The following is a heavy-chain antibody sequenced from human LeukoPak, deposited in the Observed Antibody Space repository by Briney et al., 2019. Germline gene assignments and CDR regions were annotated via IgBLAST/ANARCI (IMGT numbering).Heavy chain of an antibody. CDR2: ISTSGDYI. J-gene: IGHJ4*02. D-gene: IGHD1-26*01. Sequence: GGSLTLSCAASGFTFSSYSMNWVRQAPGKGLEWVSSISTSGDYIYCADSVKGRFTMSRDNAKNSLYLQMDSLRAEDTAVYYCARDLVLSRSVGASEKVDYWGQGTLVTVSS. CDR3: ARDLVLSRSVGASEKVDY. V-gene: IGHV3-21*01. CDR1: GFTFSSYS.